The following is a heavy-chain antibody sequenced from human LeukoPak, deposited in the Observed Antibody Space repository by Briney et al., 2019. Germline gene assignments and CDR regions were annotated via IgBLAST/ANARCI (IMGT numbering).Heavy chain of an antibody. CDR1: GFTFSSYW. J-gene: IGHJ1*01. CDR2: INSDGSST. Sequence: GGSLRLSCAASGFTFSSYWMHWVRQAPGKGLVWVSHINSDGSSTNYADPVKGRFTISRDNSKNTLYLQMNSLSDEDTAVYYCARGGTFYFQHWGRAPWSPSPQ. D-gene: IGHD2/OR15-2a*01. V-gene: IGHV3-74*01. CDR3: ARGGTFYFQH.